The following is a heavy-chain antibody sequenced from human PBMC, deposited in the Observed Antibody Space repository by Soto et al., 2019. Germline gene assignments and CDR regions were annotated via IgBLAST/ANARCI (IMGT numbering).Heavy chain of an antibody. Sequence: PSETLSLTCTVSGGSISSYYWSWIRQPPGEGLEWIGYIYNSGSTHYNPSLKSQITISVDTSKNQFSLKLSSVTAADTAVYYCARVAYYDTSGYCWAFDYWGQGTLVTVSS. CDR2: IYNSGST. CDR1: GGSISSYY. CDR3: ARVAYYDTSGYCWAFDY. V-gene: IGHV4-4*09. D-gene: IGHD3-22*01. J-gene: IGHJ4*02.